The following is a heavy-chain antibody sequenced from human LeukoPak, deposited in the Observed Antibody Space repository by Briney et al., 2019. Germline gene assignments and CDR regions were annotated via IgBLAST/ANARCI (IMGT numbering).Heavy chain of an antibody. CDR3: ARDVEVYGTTGIRRFDP. D-gene: IGHD1-1*01. Sequence: ASVKVSCKASGYTFTGYYMHWVRQAPGQGLEWMGGIIPIFGTANYAQKFQGRVTITTDESTSTAYMELSSLRSEDTAVYYCARDVEVYGTTGIRRFDPWGQGTLVTVSS. J-gene: IGHJ5*02. CDR2: IIPIFGTA. CDR1: GYTFTGYY. V-gene: IGHV1-69*05.